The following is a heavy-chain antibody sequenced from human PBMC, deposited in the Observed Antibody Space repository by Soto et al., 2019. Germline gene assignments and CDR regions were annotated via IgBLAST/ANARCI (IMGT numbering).Heavy chain of an antibody. Sequence: LKISCKGSGYSFTSYWISWVRQMPGKGLEWMGRIDPSDSYTNYSPSFQGHVTISADKSISTAYLQWSSLKASDTAMYYCARRRGYSGYEPYYYYGMDVWGQGTTVTVSS. D-gene: IGHD5-12*01. CDR1: GYSFTSYW. CDR2: IDPSDSYT. CDR3: ARRRGYSGYEPYYYYGMDV. V-gene: IGHV5-10-1*01. J-gene: IGHJ6*02.